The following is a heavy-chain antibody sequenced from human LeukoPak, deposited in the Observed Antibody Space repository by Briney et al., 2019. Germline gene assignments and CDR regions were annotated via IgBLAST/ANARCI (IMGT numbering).Heavy chain of an antibody. V-gene: IGHV3-33*01. CDR1: GFTFSSYG. J-gene: IGHJ4*02. D-gene: IGHD2-2*01. CDR2: IGYDGTNE. Sequence: SGGSLRLSCAASGFTFSSYGMHWVRHAPGKGLEGVAHIGYDGTNEYYADSVKRRLTISRHNSKNTLYLQMKRLRAEDTAVYYGARDFYCSRTSCYAPSFDYWGQGTLVTVSS. CDR3: ARDFYCSRTSCYAPSFDY.